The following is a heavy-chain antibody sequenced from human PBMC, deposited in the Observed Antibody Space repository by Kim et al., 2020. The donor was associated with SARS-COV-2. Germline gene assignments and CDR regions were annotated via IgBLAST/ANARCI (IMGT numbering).Heavy chain of an antibody. Sequence: YCNPSLKSRVTISVDTSQNQFSLKLSSVTAADTAVYYCARQRRGSSGWYYWGQGTLVTVSS. D-gene: IGHD6-19*01. CDR3: ARQRRGSSGWYY. J-gene: IGHJ4*02. V-gene: IGHV4-39*01.